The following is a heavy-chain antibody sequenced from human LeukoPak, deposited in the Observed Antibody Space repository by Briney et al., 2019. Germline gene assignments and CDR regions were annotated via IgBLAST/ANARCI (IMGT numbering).Heavy chain of an antibody. CDR3: AXXXXXXXXXXXXYPXGWFDP. J-gene: IGHJ5*02. V-gene: IGHV1-18*01. CDR1: GYTFTSYG. Sequence: ASVKVSCKASGYTFTSYGISWVRQAPGQGLEWMGWISAYNGNTNYAQKLQGRVTMTTDTSTSTAYMELRSLRSDDTAVYYGAXXXXXXXXXXXXYPXGWFDPWGQGTLVTVSS. CDR2: ISAYNGNT.